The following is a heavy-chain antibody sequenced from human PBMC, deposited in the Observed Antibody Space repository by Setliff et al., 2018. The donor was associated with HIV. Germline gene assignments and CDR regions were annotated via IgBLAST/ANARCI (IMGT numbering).Heavy chain of an antibody. CDR3: ARVMVGAYDAFDL. J-gene: IGHJ3*01. CDR2: IYPGDSDT. V-gene: IGHV5-51*01. D-gene: IGHD1-26*01. CDR1: GYSFSSNW. Sequence: PGESLKISCQSSGYSFSSNWIAWVRQMPGEGLEWMGIIYPGDSDTRYSPSLQGQVSISVDMSLNTAYLQWRSLKASDTAMYYCARVMVGAYDAFDLWGQGTRVTV.